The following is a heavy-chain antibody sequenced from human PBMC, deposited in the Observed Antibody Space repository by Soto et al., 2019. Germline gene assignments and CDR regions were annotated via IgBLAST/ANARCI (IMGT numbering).Heavy chain of an antibody. D-gene: IGHD3-3*01. Sequence: TLSLTCAVYGGSFSGYYWSWVRQPPGKGLEWIGEINHSGSTNYNPSLKSRVTISVDTSKNQFSLKLSSVTAADTAVYYCARGSQLQYYDFWSGFVYYGMDVWGQGTTVTVSS. CDR2: INHSGST. CDR3: ARGSQLQYYDFWSGFVYYGMDV. V-gene: IGHV4-34*01. J-gene: IGHJ6*02. CDR1: GGSFSGYY.